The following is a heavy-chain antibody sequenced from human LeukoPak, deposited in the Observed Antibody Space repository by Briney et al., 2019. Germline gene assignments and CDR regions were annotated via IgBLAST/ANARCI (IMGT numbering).Heavy chain of an antibody. D-gene: IGHD7-27*01. CDR1: GGSISSYY. Sequence: SETLSLTCTVSGGSISSYYWSWLRQPPGKGLEWIGYIYYSGSTNYNPSLKSRVTISVDTSKNQFSLKLSSVTAADTAVYCCARAGENDAFDIWGQGTMVTVSS. CDR3: ARAGENDAFDI. J-gene: IGHJ3*02. CDR2: IYYSGST. V-gene: IGHV4-59*01.